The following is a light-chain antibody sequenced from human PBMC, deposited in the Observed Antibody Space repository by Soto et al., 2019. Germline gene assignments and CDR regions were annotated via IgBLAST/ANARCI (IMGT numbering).Light chain of an antibody. J-gene: IGLJ3*02. Sequence: QAVVTQPASVSGSPGQSITISCTGTNRDIGIYNLVSWYQQHPGKVPKVIIYEVAKRPSGVSDRFSGSKSGNTASLTISGLQAEDEADYYCCSYAGTTTFVVFGGGTKVTVL. CDR2: EVA. V-gene: IGLV2-23*02. CDR3: CSYAGTTTFVV. CDR1: NRDIGIYNL.